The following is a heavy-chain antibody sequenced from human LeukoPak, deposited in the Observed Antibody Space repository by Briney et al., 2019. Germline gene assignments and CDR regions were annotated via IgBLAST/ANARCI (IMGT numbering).Heavy chain of an antibody. J-gene: IGHJ4*02. CDR1: GYTFTAYG. CDR3: ATVTDSSGYYL. CDR2: FDPEDGET. D-gene: IGHD3-22*01. V-gene: IGHV1-24*01. Sequence: GASVKVSCKTSGYTFTAYGITWVRQAPGKGLEWMGGFDPEDGETIYAQKFQGRVTMTEDTSTDTAYMELSSLRSEDTAVYYCATVTDSSGYYLWGQGTLVTVSS.